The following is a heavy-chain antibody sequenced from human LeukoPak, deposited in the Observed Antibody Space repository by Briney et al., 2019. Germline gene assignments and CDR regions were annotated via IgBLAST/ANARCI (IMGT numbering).Heavy chain of an antibody. J-gene: IGHJ4*02. CDR3: ARDFDNPTGY. CDR2: INSDGSSA. V-gene: IGHV3-74*01. Sequence: PGGSLRLSCAASGFTFSSYWMHWVRQAPGKGLVWGSRINSDGSSAAYADSVKGRFTISRDNAKNTLYLQMNSLRAEDTAVYYCARDFDNPTGYWGQGTLVTVSS. D-gene: IGHD3-9*01. CDR1: GFTFSSYW.